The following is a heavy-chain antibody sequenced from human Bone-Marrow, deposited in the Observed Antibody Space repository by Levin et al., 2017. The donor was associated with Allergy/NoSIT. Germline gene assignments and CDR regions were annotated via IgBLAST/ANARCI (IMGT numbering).Heavy chain of an antibody. D-gene: IGHD6-13*01. CDR3: AKDRAAAGGGEFDY. J-gene: IGHJ4*02. CDR2: ISWNSGSI. CDR1: GFTYDDYA. V-gene: IGHV3-9*01. Sequence: SLKISCAASGFTYDDYAMHWVRQAPGKGLEWVSGISWNSGSIDYADSVKGRFTISRDNAKNSLYLQMNSLRAEDTALYYCAKDRAAAGGGEFDYWGQGTLVTVSS.